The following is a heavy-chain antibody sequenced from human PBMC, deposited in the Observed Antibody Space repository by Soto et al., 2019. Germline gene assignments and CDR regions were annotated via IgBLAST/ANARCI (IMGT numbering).Heavy chain of an antibody. CDR2: ISSSSSTI. J-gene: IGHJ3*02. CDR1: GFTFSSYS. CDR3: ASSDGRVATIRAFDI. Sequence: EVQLVESGGGLVQPGGSLRLSCAASGFTFSSYSMNWVRQAPGKGLEWVSYISSSSSTIYYADSVKGRFTISRDNAKNSPYLQMNSLRAEDTAVYYCASSDGRVATIRAFDIWGQGTMVTVSS. D-gene: IGHD5-12*01. V-gene: IGHV3-48*01.